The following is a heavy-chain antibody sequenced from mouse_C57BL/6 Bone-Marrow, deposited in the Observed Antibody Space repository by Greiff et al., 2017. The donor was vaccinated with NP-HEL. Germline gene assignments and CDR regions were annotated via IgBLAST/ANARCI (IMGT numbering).Heavy chain of an antibody. V-gene: IGHV14-4*01. CDR3: TTGGSSPYAMDY. J-gene: IGHJ4*01. CDR2: IDPENGDT. Sequence: VQLQQSGAELVRPGASVKLSCTVSGFNIKDDYMHWVKQRPEQGLEWIGWIDPENGDTEYASKFQGKATITADTYSNTADLQLSSLTSEDTAVDYCTTGGSSPYAMDYWGQGTSVTVSS. CDR1: GFNIKDDY. D-gene: IGHD1-1*01.